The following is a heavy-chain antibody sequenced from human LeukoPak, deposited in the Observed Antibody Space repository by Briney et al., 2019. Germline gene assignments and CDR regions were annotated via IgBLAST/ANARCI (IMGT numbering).Heavy chain of an antibody. J-gene: IGHJ4*02. Sequence: EASVKVSCKASGYTFTSYGISWVRQAPGQGLEWMGWISAYNGNTNYAQKFQGRVTITRDTSASTAYMELSSLRSEDTAVYYCARVLLWFGESPFDYWGQGTLVTVSS. V-gene: IGHV1-18*01. CDR3: ARVLLWFGESPFDY. D-gene: IGHD3-10*01. CDR2: ISAYNGNT. CDR1: GYTFTSYG.